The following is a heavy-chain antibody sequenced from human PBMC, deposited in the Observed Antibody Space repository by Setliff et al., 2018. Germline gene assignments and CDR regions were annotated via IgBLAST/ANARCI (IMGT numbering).Heavy chain of an antibody. D-gene: IGHD3-16*01. Sequence: ASETLSLTCALSGGSITDRNCWNWVRQPPGKGLEWIGEMYHSGNTYYNPSLKSRVTISVDTSKNQFSLQLGAVTAADTAVYYCARLAGSGGGFYYYYSYMDVWDKGTTVTVSS. CDR1: GGSITDRNC. CDR3: ARLAGSGGGFYYYYSYMDV. V-gene: IGHV4-4*02. CDR2: MYHSGNT. J-gene: IGHJ6*03.